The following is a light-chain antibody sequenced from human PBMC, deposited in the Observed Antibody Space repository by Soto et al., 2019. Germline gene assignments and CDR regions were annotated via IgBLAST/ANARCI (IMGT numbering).Light chain of an antibody. CDR3: QQYGLPPHS. Sequence: IVLTQSPGTLSLSPGERATLSCRASQSVYNNYLAWYQQKPGQTPRLLVNGASNRVTGIPDRFSGGGSGTDFTLTISSLEPEDFAVYYCQQYGLPPHSFGQGTRVEIK. V-gene: IGKV3-20*01. CDR1: QSVYNNY. J-gene: IGKJ2*01. CDR2: GAS.